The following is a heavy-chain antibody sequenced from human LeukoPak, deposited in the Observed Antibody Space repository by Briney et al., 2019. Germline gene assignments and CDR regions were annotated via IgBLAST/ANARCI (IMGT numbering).Heavy chain of an antibody. V-gene: IGHV4-39*01. CDR2: IYYSGTT. CDR3: ARQVSDYFYYYIDV. J-gene: IGHJ6*03. CDR1: GGSISSSSYY. Sequence: PSETLSLTCSVSGGSISSSSYYWHWLRQPPGTGGEGVGSIYYSGTTYYNSSRKSRVTISEDTSKNRFSLMLTSVTAADTAVYYCARQVSDYFYYYIDVWGEGTTVIVSS.